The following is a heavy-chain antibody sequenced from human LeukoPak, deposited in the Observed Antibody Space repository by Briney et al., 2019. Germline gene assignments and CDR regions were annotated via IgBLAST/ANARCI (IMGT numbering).Heavy chain of an antibody. CDR3: ARGRVDEPFDY. V-gene: IGHV1-69*01. Sequence: SVKVSCTASGGTFSSYAISWVRQAPGQGLEWMGEIIPIFGTANYAQKFQGRVTIAADESTSTAFMELTSLRSEDTAVYYCARGRVDEPFDYWGQGTLVTVSS. D-gene: IGHD1-14*01. CDR1: GGTFSSYA. CDR2: IIPIFGTA. J-gene: IGHJ4*02.